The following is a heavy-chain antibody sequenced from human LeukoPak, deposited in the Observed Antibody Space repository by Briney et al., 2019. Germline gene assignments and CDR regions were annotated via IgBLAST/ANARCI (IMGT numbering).Heavy chain of an antibody. CDR1: GYSISSGYY. CDR3: AGVSASSGWYDFDY. CDR2: TYHSGST. D-gene: IGHD6-19*01. V-gene: IGHV4-38-2*01. Sequence: SETLSLTCAVSGYSISSGYYWGWIRQPPGKGLEWIGSTYHSGSTYYNPSLKSRVTISVDTSKNQFSLKLGSVTAADTAVYYCAGVSASSGWYDFDYWGQGTLVTVSS. J-gene: IGHJ4*02.